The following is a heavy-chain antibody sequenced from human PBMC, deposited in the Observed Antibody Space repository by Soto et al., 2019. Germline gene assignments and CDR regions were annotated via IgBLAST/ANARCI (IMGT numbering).Heavy chain of an antibody. Sequence: GGSLRLSCAASGFTFSSYGMHWVRQAPGKGLEWVAVISYDGSNRYYADSVKGRFTISRDNSKNTLYLQMNSLRAEDTAVYYYAKGESGSDDVYWGQGTLVTVS. V-gene: IGHV3-30*18. CDR3: AKGESGSDDVY. J-gene: IGHJ4*02. D-gene: IGHD1-26*01. CDR1: GFTFSSYG. CDR2: ISYDGSNR.